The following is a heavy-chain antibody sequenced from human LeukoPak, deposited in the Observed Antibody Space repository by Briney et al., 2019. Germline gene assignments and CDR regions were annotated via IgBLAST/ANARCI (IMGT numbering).Heavy chain of an antibody. D-gene: IGHD3-22*01. CDR1: GGSISSYY. CDR3: ARVTGYMIEDYFDY. CDR2: IYYSRST. J-gene: IGHJ4*02. V-gene: IGHV4-59*01. Sequence: SETLSLTCTVSGGSISSYYWSWIRQPPGKGLEWIGYIYYSRSTNYNPSLKSRVTISVDTSKNQFSLRLSSVTAVDTAVYYCARVTGYMIEDYFDYWGQGTLVTVSS.